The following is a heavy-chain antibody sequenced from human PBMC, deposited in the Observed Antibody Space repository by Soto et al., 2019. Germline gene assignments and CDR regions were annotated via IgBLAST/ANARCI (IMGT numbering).Heavy chain of an antibody. J-gene: IGHJ6*02. CDR1: GGSISSSSYY. V-gene: IGHV4-39*01. CDR2: FYYSGST. CDR3: ARRLYYDSSGFEGGGMDV. D-gene: IGHD3-22*01. Sequence: SETLSLTCTVSGGSISSSSYYWGWIRQPPGKGLEWIGSFYYSGSTYYNPSLKSRVTISVDTSKNQFSLKLSSVTAADTAVYYCARRLYYDSSGFEGGGMDVWGQGTTVTVS.